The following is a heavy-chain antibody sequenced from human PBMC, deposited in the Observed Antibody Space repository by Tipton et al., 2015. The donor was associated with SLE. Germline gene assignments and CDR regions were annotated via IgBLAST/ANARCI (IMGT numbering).Heavy chain of an antibody. CDR2: IWYGGVNK. V-gene: IGHV3-33*01. Sequence: LSLTCAASGFTFSTYAMHWVRQAPGKGLGWVAVIWYGGVNKFYADSLRGRFTISRDNSKNTVSLEMNSLRVEDTVGCFCARGRGGEFLDYWGQGTLVTVSS. CDR1: GFTFSTYA. CDR3: ARGRGGEFLDY. J-gene: IGHJ4*02. D-gene: IGHD3-16*01.